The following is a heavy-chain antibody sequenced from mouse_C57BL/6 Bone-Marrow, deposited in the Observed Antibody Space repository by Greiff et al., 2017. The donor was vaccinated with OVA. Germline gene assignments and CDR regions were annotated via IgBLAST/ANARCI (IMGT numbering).Heavy chain of an antibody. Sequence: QVQLQQPGAELVRPGSSVKLSCKASGYTFTSYWMHWVKQRPIQGLEWIGNIDPSDSETPYNQKFKDKATLTVDKSSSTAYMQLSSLTSEDSAVYYCARGGGRLRRMANWGQGTSVTVSS. V-gene: IGHV1-52*01. CDR3: ARGGGRLRRMAN. CDR1: GYTFTSYW. D-gene: IGHD2-4*01. CDR2: IDPSDSET. J-gene: IGHJ4*01.